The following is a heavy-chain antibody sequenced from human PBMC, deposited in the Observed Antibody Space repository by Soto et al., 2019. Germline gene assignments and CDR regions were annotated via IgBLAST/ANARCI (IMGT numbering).Heavy chain of an antibody. Sequence: SLPGTVTGDSVHSYYWSWMRQPPGKGLECMVYVYYSGSTNYNPSLKSRVTISVDTSKNQISLRLKSVTAADTAVYYCARAETSGIHYFDYWGQGSLVTVS. V-gene: IGHV4-59*02. D-gene: IGHD6-13*01. CDR2: VYYSGST. CDR3: ARAETSGIHYFDY. CDR1: GDSVHSYY. J-gene: IGHJ4*02.